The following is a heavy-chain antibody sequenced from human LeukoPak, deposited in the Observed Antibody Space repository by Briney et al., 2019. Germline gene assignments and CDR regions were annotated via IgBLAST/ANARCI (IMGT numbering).Heavy chain of an antibody. CDR3: AKDRSNTGTPSLFDY. CDR1: GFTFDDYA. D-gene: IGHD1-14*01. CDR2: ISWNSGSI. J-gene: IGHJ4*02. Sequence: GGSLRLSCAASGFTFDDYAMHWVRQAPGKGPEWVSGISWNSGSIGYADSVKGRFTISRDNAKNSLYLQMNSLRAEDTALYYCAKDRSNTGTPSLFDYWGQGTLVTVSS. V-gene: IGHV3-9*01.